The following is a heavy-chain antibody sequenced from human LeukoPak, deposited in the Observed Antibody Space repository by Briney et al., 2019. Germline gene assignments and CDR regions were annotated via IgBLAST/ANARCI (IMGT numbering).Heavy chain of an antibody. V-gene: IGHV4-38-2*02. J-gene: IGHJ6*03. CDR1: GYSISSGYY. CDR3: ARVRVAARRGRYYYYYMDV. D-gene: IGHD6-6*01. Sequence: SETLSLTCTVSGYSISSGYYWGWIRQPPGKGLEWIESFYHSGSTYYNPSLKSRVTISVDTSKNQFSLKLSSVTAADTAVYYCARVRVAARRGRYYYYYMDVWGKGTTVTVSS. CDR2: FYHSGST.